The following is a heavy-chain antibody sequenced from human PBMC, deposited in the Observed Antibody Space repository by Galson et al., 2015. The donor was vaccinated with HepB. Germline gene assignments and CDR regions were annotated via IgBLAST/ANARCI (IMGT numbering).Heavy chain of an antibody. D-gene: IGHD3-10*01. Sequence: LSLTCAVYGGSFSTYYWSWIRLSPGKGLEWIGEISQSGSSKSHPSLKSRVTMSVDTSKKQFSLTLNSVTAADTAVYYCARGHGSGSNSARFDPWGQGTLVTVSS. J-gene: IGHJ5*02. V-gene: IGHV4-34*01. CDR1: GGSFSTYY. CDR2: ISQSGSS. CDR3: ARGHGSGSNSARFDP.